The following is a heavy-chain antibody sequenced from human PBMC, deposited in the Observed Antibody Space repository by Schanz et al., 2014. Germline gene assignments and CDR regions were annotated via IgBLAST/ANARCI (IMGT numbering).Heavy chain of an antibody. V-gene: IGHV1-69*08. CDR1: GGTFSSDT. D-gene: IGHD3-16*01. CDR3: AREVGLYDKGWFDA. J-gene: IGHJ5*02. CDR2: IVPIAGIT. Sequence: QVHLVQSGAEVKKPGSSVKVSCKASGGTFSSDTFSWARQAPGQGLEWMGRIVPIAGITNYARRFQGRVTITADKSSGTAYMELSSLKSEDTAVYYCAREVGLYDKGWFDAWGQGTLVTVSS.